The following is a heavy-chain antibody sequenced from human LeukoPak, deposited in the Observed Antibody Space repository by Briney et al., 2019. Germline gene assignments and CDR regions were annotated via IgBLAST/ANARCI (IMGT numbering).Heavy chain of an antibody. Sequence: SETLSLTCTVSGGSICSGGYYWSWIRQHPGKGLEWIGYIYYSGSTYYNPSLKSRVTISVDTSKNQFSLKLSSVTAADTVVYYCARKGSLGFSWGQGTLVTVSS. D-gene: IGHD5/OR15-5a*01. J-gene: IGHJ5*02. V-gene: IGHV4-31*03. CDR2: IYYSGST. CDR3: ARKGSLGFS. CDR1: GGSICSGGYY.